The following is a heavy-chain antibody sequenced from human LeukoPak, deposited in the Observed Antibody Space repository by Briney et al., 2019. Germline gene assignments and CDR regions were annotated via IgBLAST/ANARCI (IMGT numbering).Heavy chain of an antibody. CDR1: GFTFSSYG. CDR2: IWYDGSNK. V-gene: IGHV3-33*01. J-gene: IGHJ4*02. D-gene: IGHD5-24*01. CDR3: ARVGVEMATIPPDY. Sequence: GGSLRLSCAASGFTFSSYGMHWVRQAPGKGLEWVAVIWYDGSNKYYADSVKGRFTISRDNSKNTLYLQMNSLRAEDTAVYYCARVGVEMATIPPDYWGQGTLVTVSS.